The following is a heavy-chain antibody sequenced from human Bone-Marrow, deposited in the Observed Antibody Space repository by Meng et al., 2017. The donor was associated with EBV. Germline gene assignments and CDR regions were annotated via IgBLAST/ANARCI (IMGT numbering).Heavy chain of an antibody. CDR1: GGTFSSDA. V-gene: IGHV1-69*06. CDR2: LIPMLGAP. CDR3: ASESGRGYTPDY. J-gene: IGHJ4*02. Sequence: QVQWWQSGDEVKKPGSSLKVACKTSGGTFSSDAISWVRQAPGQGLEWMGGLIPMLGAPNYAQKFQDRVTIIADKSTSIHYMELSSLRSDDTAVYYCASESGRGYTPDYWGRGALVTVSS. D-gene: IGHD3-10*01.